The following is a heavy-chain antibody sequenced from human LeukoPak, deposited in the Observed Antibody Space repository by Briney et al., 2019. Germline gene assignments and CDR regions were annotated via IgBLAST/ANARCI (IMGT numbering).Heavy chain of an antibody. CDR3: ASSYYYLGVWFDP. Sequence: GSSVKVSCKASGGTFSSYAISWVRQAPGQGLEWMGGIIPIFGTANYAQKFQGRVTITTDESTSTAYMELSSLRSEDTAVYYCASSYYYLGVWFDPWGQGTLVTVSS. J-gene: IGHJ5*02. V-gene: IGHV1-69*05. CDR1: GGTFSSYA. D-gene: IGHD3-22*01. CDR2: IIPIFGTA.